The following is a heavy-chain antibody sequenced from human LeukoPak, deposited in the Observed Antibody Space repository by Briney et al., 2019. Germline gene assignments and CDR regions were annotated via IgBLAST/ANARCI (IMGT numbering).Heavy chain of an antibody. D-gene: IGHD3-22*01. CDR1: GFTFSDYY. Sequence: GGSLRLSCAASGFTFSDYYMSWIRQAPGKGLEWVSYISSSSSYTNYADSVKGRFTISRDSAKNSLYLQMNSLRAEDTAVYYCARSYYYDSSGYQNWGQGTLVTVSS. J-gene: IGHJ4*02. V-gene: IGHV3-11*06. CDR2: ISSSSSYT. CDR3: ARSYYYDSSGYQN.